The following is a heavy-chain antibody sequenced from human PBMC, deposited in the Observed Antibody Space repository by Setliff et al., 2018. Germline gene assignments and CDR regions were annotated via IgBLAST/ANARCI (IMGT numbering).Heavy chain of an antibody. CDR3: TTYASPDY. CDR1: GLIFTNAW. Sequence: PGGSLRLSCVASGLIFTNAWMNWVRQAPGKGLEWVGRIKSKTAGGTTDYAAPVKGRFTISRDDSKNTVYLQMDSLKTEDTAVYYCTTYASPDYWGQGTLVTVSS. J-gene: IGHJ4*02. CDR2: IKSKTAGGTT. D-gene: IGHD2-2*01. V-gene: IGHV3-15*07.